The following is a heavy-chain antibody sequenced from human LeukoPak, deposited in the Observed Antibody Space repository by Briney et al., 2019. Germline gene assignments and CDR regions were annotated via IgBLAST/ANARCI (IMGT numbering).Heavy chain of an antibody. CDR3: AREHRGYFDL. CDR1: GDSISSYY. Sequence: SETLSLTCTVSGDSISSYYWSWIRQPPGKGLEWIGYISYTGSTYYNPSLKSRVTISVDTSMNQFSLKLSSVTAADTAVYYCAREHRGYFDLWGRGTLVTVSS. D-gene: IGHD3-10*01. V-gene: IGHV4-59*12. J-gene: IGHJ2*01. CDR2: ISYTGST.